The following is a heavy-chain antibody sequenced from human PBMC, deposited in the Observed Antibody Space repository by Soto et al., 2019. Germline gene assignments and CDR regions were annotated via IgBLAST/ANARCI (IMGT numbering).Heavy chain of an antibody. Sequence: GGSLRLSCASSGFIFRNYAMSWVRQAPGKGLEWVSVITLSGGSAYYADSVKGRFTISRDNSQNTLYLQMNSLRAEDTAVYYCAKFGDYYYSLFDYWGQGPLVTVSS. CDR3: AKFGDYYYSLFDY. V-gene: IGHV3-23*01. CDR1: GFIFRNYA. D-gene: IGHD3-22*01. CDR2: ITLSGGSA. J-gene: IGHJ4*02.